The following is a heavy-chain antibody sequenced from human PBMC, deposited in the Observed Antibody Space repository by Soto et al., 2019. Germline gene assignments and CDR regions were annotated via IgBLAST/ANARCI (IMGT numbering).Heavy chain of an antibody. D-gene: IGHD6-19*01. CDR2: MNPSTGNT. CDR1: GYTFTSYD. Sequence: QVQLVQSGAEVKKPGASVKVSCKASGYTFTSYDIIWVRQATGQGLEWMGWMNPSTGNTDSAEKFQGRLTMTRNTPISTVYMALSSLSFEDTTVYYCARGRIIVAGGFDPWGQGTLVTVSS. J-gene: IGHJ5*02. V-gene: IGHV1-8*01. CDR3: ARGRIIVAGGFDP.